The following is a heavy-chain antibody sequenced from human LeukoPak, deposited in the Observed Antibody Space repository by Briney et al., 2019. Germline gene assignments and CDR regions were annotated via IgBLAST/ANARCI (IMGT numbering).Heavy chain of an antibody. J-gene: IGHJ4*02. D-gene: IGHD6-19*01. Sequence: SETLSLTCAVYGGSFSGYYWSWIRQPPGKGLEWIGEINHSGSTNYNPSLKSRVTISVDTSKNQFSLKLSSVTAADTAVYYCARRKARGWYPFDYWGQGTLVTVSS. CDR3: ARRKARGWYPFDY. CDR2: INHSGST. CDR1: GGSFSGYY. V-gene: IGHV4-34*01.